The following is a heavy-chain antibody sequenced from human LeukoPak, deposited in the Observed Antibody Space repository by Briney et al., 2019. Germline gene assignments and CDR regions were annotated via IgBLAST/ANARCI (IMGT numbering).Heavy chain of an antibody. V-gene: IGHV3-64D*06. CDR2: ISTDGGGT. D-gene: IGHD2-21*01. CDR3: VKYHNSCYSV. Sequence: PGGSLRLSCSASGFTFNIYAMHWVRQAPGKGLEYVSAISTDGGGTYYADSVKGRFTISRDNSKNTLYLQVSSLRTEDTAVYYCVKYHNSCYSVWGQGTLVAVSS. J-gene: IGHJ4*02. CDR1: GFTFNIYA.